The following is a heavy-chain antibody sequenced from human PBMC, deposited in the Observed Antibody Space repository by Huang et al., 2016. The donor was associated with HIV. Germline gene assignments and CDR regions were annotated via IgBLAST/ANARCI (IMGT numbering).Heavy chain of an antibody. Sequence: QVQLVQSGAEVKKPGASVKVSCKASGYTFTSYYMHWVRQAPGQGLGWMGIINPGGGSTSYAQKFQGRVTMTRDTSTSTVYMERSSLRSEDTAVYYCARVRCSSTSCYGMDVWGQGTTVTVSS. CDR1: GYTFTSYY. J-gene: IGHJ6*02. V-gene: IGHV1-46*01. CDR2: INPGGGST. D-gene: IGHD2-2*01. CDR3: ARVRCSSTSCYGMDV.